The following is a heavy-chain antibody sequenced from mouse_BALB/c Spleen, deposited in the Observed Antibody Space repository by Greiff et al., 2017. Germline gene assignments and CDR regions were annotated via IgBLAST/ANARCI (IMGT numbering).Heavy chain of an antibody. V-gene: IGHV1S29*02. CDR1: GYTFTDYN. J-gene: IGHJ4*01. CDR2: IYPYNGGT. D-gene: IGHD1-2*01. Sequence: VQLQQSGPELVKPGASVKISCKASGYTFTDYNMHWVKQSHGKSLEWIGYIYPYNGGTGYNQKFKSKATLTVDNSSSTAYMELRSLTSEDSAVYYCARLLRLRDMDYWGQGTSVTVSS. CDR3: ARLLRLRDMDY.